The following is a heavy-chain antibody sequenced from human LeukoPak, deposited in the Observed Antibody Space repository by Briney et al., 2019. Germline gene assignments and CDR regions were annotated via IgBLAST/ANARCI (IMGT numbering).Heavy chain of an antibody. V-gene: IGHV3-23*01. CDR3: AKGRYCSGGSCYPFFPVDY. J-gene: IGHJ4*02. D-gene: IGHD2-15*01. CDR1: GFTFSSYA. Sequence: GGSLRLSCAASGFTFSSYAMSWVRQAPGKGLEWVSAISGSGGSTYYADSVKGRFTISRDNSKNTLYLQMNSLRAEDTAVYYCAKGRYCSGGSCYPFFPVDYWGQGTLVTVSS. CDR2: ISGSGGST.